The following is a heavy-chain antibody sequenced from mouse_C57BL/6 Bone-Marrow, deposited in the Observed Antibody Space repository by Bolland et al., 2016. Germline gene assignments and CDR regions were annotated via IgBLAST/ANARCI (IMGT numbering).Heavy chain of an antibody. J-gene: IGHJ3*01. V-gene: IGHV10-3*01. CDR3: VRERFITTDLFAY. Sequence: YYADSVKDRFTISRDDSQSMLYLQMNNLKTEDTAMYYCVRERFITTDLFAYWGQGTLV. D-gene: IGHD1-1*01.